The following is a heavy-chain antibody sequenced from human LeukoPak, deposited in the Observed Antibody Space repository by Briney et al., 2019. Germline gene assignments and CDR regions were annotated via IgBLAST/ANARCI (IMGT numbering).Heavy chain of an antibody. CDR2: ISGSGGST. J-gene: IGHJ4*02. CDR3: ARDGPYYYDSSVYYFDY. D-gene: IGHD3-22*01. V-gene: IGHV3-23*01. Sequence: GGSLRLSCAASGFTFSSYAMSWVRQAPGKGLEWVSAISGSGGSTYYADSVKGRFTISRDNSKNTLYLQMDSLRAGDTAVYYCARDGPYYYDSSVYYFDYWGQGTLVTVSS. CDR1: GFTFSSYA.